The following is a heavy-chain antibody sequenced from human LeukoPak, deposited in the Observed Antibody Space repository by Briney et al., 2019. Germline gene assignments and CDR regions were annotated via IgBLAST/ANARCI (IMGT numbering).Heavy chain of an antibody. J-gene: IGHJ6*02. CDR3: ARDLNHGFNYYCYGLEV. Sequence: SETLSLTCTVSGDSINSYYWSWIRQPPGKGLEWISYIYFSRTTKANPSLKNRVSISVDRSKSQFYLTLRSVTAADTAVYYCARDLNHGFNYYCYGLEVWGQGTTVTVSS. V-gene: IGHV4-59*01. CDR1: GDSINSYY. CDR2: IYFSRTT. D-gene: IGHD3-9*01.